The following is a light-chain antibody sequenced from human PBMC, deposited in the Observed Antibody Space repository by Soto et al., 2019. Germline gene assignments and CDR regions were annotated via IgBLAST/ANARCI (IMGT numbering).Light chain of an antibody. CDR3: QQYSSYPYT. J-gene: IGKJ2*01. Sequence: DIQMTQSPPTLSASVGDRVTITCRASQSMSSWLAWYQQKPGKAPNLLIYDASSLKSGVPSRFSGSKSETDFTLTISSLQPDDFATYYCQQYSSYPYTFGQGTKLEIK. CDR1: QSMSSW. V-gene: IGKV1-5*01. CDR2: DAS.